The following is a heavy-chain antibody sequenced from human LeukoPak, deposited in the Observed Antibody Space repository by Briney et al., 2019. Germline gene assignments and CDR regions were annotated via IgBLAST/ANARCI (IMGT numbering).Heavy chain of an antibody. CDR2: ITGSSSTI. V-gene: IGHV3-48*03. J-gene: IGHJ4*02. CDR1: GFTFSSYE. CDR3: AREELGSSGYSSLDC. D-gene: IGHD3-22*01. Sequence: GGSLRLSCVASGFTFSSYEMNWVRQAPGKGPEWVSYITGSSSTIYYADSVKGRFTISRDNAKNSLYLQMNSLRAEDTAVYYCAREELGSSGYSSLDCWGQGTLVLVSA.